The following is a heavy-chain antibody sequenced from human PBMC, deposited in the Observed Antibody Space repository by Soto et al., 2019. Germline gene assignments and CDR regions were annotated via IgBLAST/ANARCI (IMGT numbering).Heavy chain of an antibody. CDR1: GFTFSTFV. Sequence: GGSLRLSCASSGFTFSTFVMTWVRQVPGEGLEWVSSITGSGKSAYYADSVKGRVTISRDNSKNTLYLQISSLGVYDTAVYHCAVHRGQTAYTMDVPGQGT. CDR2: ITGSGKSA. V-gene: IGHV3-23*01. J-gene: IGHJ6*02. D-gene: IGHD4-4*01. CDR3: AVHRGQTAYTMDV.